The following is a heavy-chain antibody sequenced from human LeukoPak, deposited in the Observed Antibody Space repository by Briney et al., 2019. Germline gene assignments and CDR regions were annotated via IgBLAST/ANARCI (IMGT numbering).Heavy chain of an antibody. J-gene: IGHJ4*02. V-gene: IGHV4-39*01. CDR3: ARQVNRYYYDSSGSAFDY. CDR2: IYYSGST. D-gene: IGHD3-22*01. Sequence: TSETLSLTCTVSGGSISSYYWGWIRQPPGKGLEWIGSIYYSGSTYYNPSLKSRVTISVDTSENQFSLKLSSVTAADTAVYYCARQVNRYYYDSSGSAFDYWGQGTLVTVSS. CDR1: GGSISSYY.